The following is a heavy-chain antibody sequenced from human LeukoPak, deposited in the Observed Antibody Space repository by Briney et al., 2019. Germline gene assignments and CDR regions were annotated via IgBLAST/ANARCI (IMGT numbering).Heavy chain of an antibody. D-gene: IGHD6-19*01. Sequence: SGPALVKPTQTLTLTCTFSGFSLSTSGMCVSWIRQPPGKALEWLARIDWDDDKYYSTSLKTRLTISKDTSKNQVVLTMTNMDPVDTATYYCARIPCGSGWYKLVGYWGQGTLVTVSS. CDR1: GFSLSTSGMC. CDR2: IDWDDDK. V-gene: IGHV2-70*11. CDR3: ARIPCGSGWYKLVGY. J-gene: IGHJ4*02.